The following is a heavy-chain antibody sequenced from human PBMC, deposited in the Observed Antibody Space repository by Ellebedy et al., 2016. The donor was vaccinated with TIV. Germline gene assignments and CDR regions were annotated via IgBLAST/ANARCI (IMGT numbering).Heavy chain of an antibody. D-gene: IGHD3-16*01. Sequence: GGSLRLSXAASGFTFSNYWMSWVRQAPGKGLEWVTNIKKDGSEKNYVDSVKGRFTISRDNAKNSLYLQMNSLRTEDTAMYYCVRGGATFDCWGQGTLVTVSS. CDR2: IKKDGSEK. CDR1: GFTFSNYW. V-gene: IGHV3-7*01. J-gene: IGHJ4*02. CDR3: VRGGATFDC.